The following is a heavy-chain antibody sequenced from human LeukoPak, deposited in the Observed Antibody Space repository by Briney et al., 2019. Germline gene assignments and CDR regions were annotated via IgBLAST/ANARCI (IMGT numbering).Heavy chain of an antibody. J-gene: IGHJ5*02. V-gene: IGHV1-18*04. CDR2: ISGYNGHS. CDR3: ARDYYDVLAGHPLNSFAR. D-gene: IGHD3-9*01. Sequence: ASVKVSCKASGYTFTNYGINWVRQAPGQGLEWMGWISGYNGHSDYAQSFQGRVTMTTDTSTSTAFMELRSLRSDDTAFYYCARDYYDVLAGHPLNSFARWGQGTLVTVSS. CDR1: GYTFTNYG.